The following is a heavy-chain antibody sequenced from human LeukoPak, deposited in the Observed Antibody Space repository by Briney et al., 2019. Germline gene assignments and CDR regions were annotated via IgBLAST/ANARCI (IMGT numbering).Heavy chain of an antibody. CDR2: ISSSSSYI. CDR1: GFTFSSYS. Sequence: GGSLRLSCAASGFTFSSYSMSWVRQAPGKGLEWVSSISSSSSYIYYADSVKGRFTISRDNARNSLYLQMNSLRAEDTAVYYCARDGLAAATLHWCFDLWGRGTLVTVSP. V-gene: IGHV3-21*01. J-gene: IGHJ2*01. D-gene: IGHD2-15*01. CDR3: ARDGLAAATLHWCFDL.